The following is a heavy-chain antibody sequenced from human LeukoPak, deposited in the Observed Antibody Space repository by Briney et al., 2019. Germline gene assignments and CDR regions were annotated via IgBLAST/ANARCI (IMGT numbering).Heavy chain of an antibody. J-gene: IGHJ5*02. Sequence: KPGGSLRLFCAASGLTFSSYSMNWVRQASGKGLEWVSSISSSSSYIYYADSVKGRFTISRDNAKNSLYLQMNSLRAEDTAVYYCARAGDCWSGYYLDWFDPWGQGTLVTVSS. V-gene: IGHV3-21*01. CDR2: ISSSSSYI. CDR3: ARAGDCWSGYYLDWFDP. CDR1: GLTFSSYS. D-gene: IGHD3-3*01.